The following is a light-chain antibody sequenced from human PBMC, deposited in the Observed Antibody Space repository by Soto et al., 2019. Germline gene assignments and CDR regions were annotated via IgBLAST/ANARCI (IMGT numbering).Light chain of an antibody. J-gene: IGKJ1*01. CDR3: QQYNSYSQT. CDR2: DAS. Sequence: DIQMTQSPCTPSASVGDRVAITCRASQSISSWLAWYQQKPGKAPKLLIYDASSLESGVPSRFSGSGSGTEFTLTISGLQPDDFATYYCQQYNSYSQTFGQGTKVDIK. V-gene: IGKV1-5*01. CDR1: QSISSW.